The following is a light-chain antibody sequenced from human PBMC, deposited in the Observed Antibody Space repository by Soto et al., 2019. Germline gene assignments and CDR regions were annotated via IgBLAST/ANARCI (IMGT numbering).Light chain of an antibody. V-gene: IGKV4-1*01. CDR2: WAS. Sequence: DIVMTQSPDSLAVSLGERATINCKSSQSVSYSSDKRNCLAWYQQKPGLPPKLLIYWASTRESGVPDRFSGTVSGTDFTLNISSLQAEDVAVYYCQQYYSSPLTFGGGTKVEIK. CDR3: QQYYSSPLT. CDR1: QSVSYSSDKRNC. J-gene: IGKJ4*01.